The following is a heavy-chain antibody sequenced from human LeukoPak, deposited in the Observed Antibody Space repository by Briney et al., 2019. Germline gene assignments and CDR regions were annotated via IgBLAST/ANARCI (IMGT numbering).Heavy chain of an antibody. Sequence: GGSLRLSCAASGFTFSSYWMSWVRQAPGKGLEWVANIKQDGSEKYYVDSVKGRFTISRDNAKNSLYLQMNSLRAEDTAVYYCARISKGLQASFWGVVTATTHHFDYWGQGTLVTVSS. D-gene: IGHD2-21*02. J-gene: IGHJ4*02. CDR3: ARISKGLQASFWGVVTATTHHFDY. V-gene: IGHV3-7*01. CDR1: GFTFSSYW. CDR2: IKQDGSEK.